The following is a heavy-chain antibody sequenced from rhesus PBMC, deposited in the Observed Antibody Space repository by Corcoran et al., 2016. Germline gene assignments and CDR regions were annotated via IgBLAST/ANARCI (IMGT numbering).Heavy chain of an antibody. CDR2: SYGSGGNT. CDR3: ARNTEYFEF. Sequence: QVQLQESGPGLVKPSETLSLTCAVSGGSISSNYWSWIRQPPGKGLEGIGLSYGSGGNTHSHPSLKSRVPSSTATDENPFSLKLSSVTAAYTAVDYCARNTEYFEFWGQGALVTVSS. J-gene: IGHJ1*01. D-gene: IGHD2-21*01. V-gene: IGHV4-160*01. CDR1: GGSISSNY.